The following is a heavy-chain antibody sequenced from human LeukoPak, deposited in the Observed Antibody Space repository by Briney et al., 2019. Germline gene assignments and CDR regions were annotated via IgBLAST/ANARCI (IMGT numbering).Heavy chain of an antibody. CDR3: ARHTVYYYDSSGYYAFFDY. Sequence: PSETLSLTCSVSGYSISNGYYWGWIRQAPGKGLEWIGSIYHSGPTYYNPSLKSRVTMSVDTSMNRFSLRLSSVTASDTAMYYCARHTVYYYDSSGYYAFFDYWGQGTLVTVSS. D-gene: IGHD3-22*01. J-gene: IGHJ4*02. CDR2: IYHSGPT. V-gene: IGHV4-38-2*02. CDR1: GYSISNGYY.